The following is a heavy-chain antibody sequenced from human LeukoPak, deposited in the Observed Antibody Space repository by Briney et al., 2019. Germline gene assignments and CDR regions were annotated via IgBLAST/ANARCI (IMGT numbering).Heavy chain of an antibody. V-gene: IGHV3-21*01. D-gene: IGHD3-10*01. CDR1: GFTFSSYS. CDR2: ISSSSSYI. Sequence: PGGSLRLSCAASGFTFSSYSMNWVRQAPGKGLEWVSSISSSSSYIYYADSVKGRFTISRDNAKNSLYLQMNSLRVEDTAVYYCARGADYYASGSHATDFDYWGQGTLVTVSS. J-gene: IGHJ4*02. CDR3: ARGADYYASGSHATDFDY.